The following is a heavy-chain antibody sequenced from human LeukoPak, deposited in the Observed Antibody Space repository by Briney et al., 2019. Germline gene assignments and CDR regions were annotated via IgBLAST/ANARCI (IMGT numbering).Heavy chain of an antibody. V-gene: IGHV4-59*01. D-gene: IGHD1-14*01. CDR3: ARAHLGMTHDY. J-gene: IGHJ4*02. Sequence: SETLSLTCTVSGGSISSYYWSWIRQPPGKGLEWIGYIYYNGSTNYNPSLKSRVTISVDTSKNQFSLKLSSVTAADTAVYYCARAHLGMTHDYWGQGTLVTVSS. CDR1: GGSISSYY. CDR2: IYYNGST.